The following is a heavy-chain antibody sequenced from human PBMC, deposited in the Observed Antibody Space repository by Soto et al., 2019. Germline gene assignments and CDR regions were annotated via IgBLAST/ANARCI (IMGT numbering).Heavy chain of an antibody. CDR2: IYWNDDK. V-gene: IGHV2-5*01. Sequence: LVNPTQTLTLTCIFSGFSLRTSGVGVGWIRQPPGKALEWLGFIYWNDDKRYSPSLKSRLTITKDTSKNQVVLTMTNMDPVDTATYYCAKSGSSGWYGWFDPWGQGTLVTVSS. CDR3: AKSGSSGWYGWFDP. D-gene: IGHD6-19*01. J-gene: IGHJ5*02. CDR1: GFSLRTSGVG.